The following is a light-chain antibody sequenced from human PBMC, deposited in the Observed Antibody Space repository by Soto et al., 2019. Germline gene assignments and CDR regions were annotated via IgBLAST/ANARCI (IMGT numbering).Light chain of an antibody. CDR3: QQYDSSWT. CDR2: DAS. V-gene: IGKV3-20*01. Sequence: EIVLTQSPGTLSLSPGERATLSCRASQSVPSNFLAWYQQKPGQAPILHIYDASRRATGIPDRFSGSGSGTDFTLTISRLEPEDFAVYYCQQYDSSWTFGQGTKVEIK. CDR1: QSVPSNF. J-gene: IGKJ1*01.